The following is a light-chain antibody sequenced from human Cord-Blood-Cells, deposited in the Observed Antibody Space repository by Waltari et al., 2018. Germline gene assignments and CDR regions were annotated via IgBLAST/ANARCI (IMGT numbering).Light chain of an antibody. CDR2: DAS. Sequence: EIVLTHSPATLSLSPGERATLSCRASQSVSSYLAWYQQKPGQAPRLLIYDASNRATGIPARFSGSGSGTDFTLTISSLEPEDFAVYYCQQRSNWPPETFGGGTKVEIK. CDR1: QSVSSY. V-gene: IGKV3-11*01. CDR3: QQRSNWPPET. J-gene: IGKJ4*01.